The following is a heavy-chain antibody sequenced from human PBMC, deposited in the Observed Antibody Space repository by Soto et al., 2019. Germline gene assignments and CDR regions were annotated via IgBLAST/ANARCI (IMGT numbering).Heavy chain of an antibody. J-gene: IGHJ4*02. Sequence: QVQLVQSGAEVKKPGSSVKVSCQASGGTFRGYAISWVRQAPGQGLEWLGGMLPTSVTPNYAQKFQGRVTLTADESTNTAYMEVRSLRSGDTAVYYCARGYDVNSELDYWGQGTLVTVSS. CDR1: GGTFRGYA. V-gene: IGHV1-69*01. CDR2: MLPTSVTP. CDR3: ARGYDVNSELDY. D-gene: IGHD3-22*01.